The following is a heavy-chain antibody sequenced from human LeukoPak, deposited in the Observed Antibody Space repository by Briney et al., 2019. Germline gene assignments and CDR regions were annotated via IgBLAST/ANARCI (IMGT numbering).Heavy chain of an antibody. J-gene: IGHJ4*02. CDR1: GFTFDDYG. D-gene: IGHD3-10*01. CDR2: INWNGGST. Sequence: GGSLRLSCAASGFTFDDYGMSWVRQAPGKGLEWVSGINWNGGSTGYADSVKGRFTISRDNAKNSLYLQMNSLRAEDTALYYCARVDYYGSEYYFDYWGQGTLVTDSS. CDR3: ARVDYYGSEYYFDY. V-gene: IGHV3-20*04.